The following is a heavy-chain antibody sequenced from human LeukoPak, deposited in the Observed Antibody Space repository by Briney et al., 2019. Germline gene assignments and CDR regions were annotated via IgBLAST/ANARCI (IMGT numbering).Heavy chain of an antibody. D-gene: IGHD2-2*01. J-gene: IGHJ6*02. CDR3: ARWRIVVVPAARLTYYYYGMDV. Sequence: SETLSLTCAVYGGSFSGYYWSWIRQPPGKWLECIGEINHSGSTNYNPSLKSRVTIAVDTSKNHSSLKLSSVTAADPAVYYCARWRIVVVPAARLTYYYYGMDVWGQGTTVTVSS. CDR2: INHSGST. V-gene: IGHV4-34*01. CDR1: GGSFSGYY.